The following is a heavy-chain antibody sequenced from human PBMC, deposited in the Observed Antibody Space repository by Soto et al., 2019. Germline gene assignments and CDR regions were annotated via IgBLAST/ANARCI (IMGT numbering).Heavy chain of an antibody. CDR3: ARGGDILTENWFDP. J-gene: IGHJ5*02. CDR1: GGSISSGGYS. V-gene: IGHV4-30-2*01. Sequence: SGTLSLTCAVSGGSISSGGYSWSWIRQPPGKGLEWIGYIYHSGSTYYNPSLKSRVTISVDRSKNQFSLKLSSVTAADTAVYYCARGGDILTENWFDPWGQGTLVTVSS. CDR2: IYHSGST. D-gene: IGHD3-9*01.